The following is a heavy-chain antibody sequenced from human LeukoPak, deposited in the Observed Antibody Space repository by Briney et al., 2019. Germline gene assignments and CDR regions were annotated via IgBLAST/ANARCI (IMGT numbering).Heavy chain of an antibody. D-gene: IGHD3-10*01. V-gene: IGHV3-9*03. Sequence: GRSLRLSXAASGFTFHDYAMHWVRQAPGKGLEWVSGISWNSGSIGYADSVKGRFTISRDNAKNSLYLQMNSLSAEDMALYYCAKVHYGSGSYYNGAFDIWGQGTMVTVSS. CDR3: AKVHYGSGSYYNGAFDI. CDR1: GFTFHDYA. J-gene: IGHJ3*02. CDR2: ISWNSGSI.